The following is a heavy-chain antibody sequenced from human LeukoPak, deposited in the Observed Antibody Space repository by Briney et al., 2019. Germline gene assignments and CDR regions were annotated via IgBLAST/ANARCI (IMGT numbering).Heavy chain of an antibody. D-gene: IGHD6-13*01. J-gene: IGHJ5*02. V-gene: IGHV3-23*01. CDR3: AKSIDISSWYGWFDP. CDR2: IIGSGGST. CDR1: GFTFSSYA. Sequence: PGGSLRLSCAVSGFTFSSYAMSWVRQAPGMGREWVSAIIGSGGSTYYADSVKRRFTISRDNSKNTLYLQMNRLRAEDTAVYYCAKSIDISSWYGWFDPWGQGTLVTVSS.